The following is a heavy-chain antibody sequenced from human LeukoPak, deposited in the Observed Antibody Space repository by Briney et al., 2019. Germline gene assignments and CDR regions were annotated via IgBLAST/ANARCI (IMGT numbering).Heavy chain of an antibody. CDR3: ARVDYDSSGYFDF. D-gene: IGHD3-22*01. J-gene: IGHJ4*02. CDR2: IYYSGST. CDR1: GGSISTYY. Sequence: PSETLSLTCTVSGGSISTYYWSWIRQPPGKGPEWIGSIYYSGSTNYNPSLKSRVTISVDTSKNHFSLKLYSVIAADTAVYYCARVDYDSSGYFDFWGQGTLVTVSS. V-gene: IGHV4-59*01.